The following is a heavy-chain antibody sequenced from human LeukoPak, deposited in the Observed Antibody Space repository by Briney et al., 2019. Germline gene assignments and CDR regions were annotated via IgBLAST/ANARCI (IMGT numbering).Heavy chain of an antibody. CDR2: IYSSGTT. CDR3: ARDRLTTVTPGDY. D-gene: IGHD4-17*01. CDR1: GGSISSGSYY. V-gene: IGHV4-61*02. J-gene: IGHJ4*02. Sequence: PSQTLSLTCTVSGGSISSGSYYWSWIRQSAGKGLEWIGRIYSSGTTNYNPSLNKRVTISVDTSMNQFSLRLSSVTAADTAVYYCARDRLTTVTPGDYWGQGTLVTVSS.